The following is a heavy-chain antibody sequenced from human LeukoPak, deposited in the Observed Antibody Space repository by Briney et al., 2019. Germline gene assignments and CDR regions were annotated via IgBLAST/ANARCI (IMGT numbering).Heavy chain of an antibody. Sequence: GASVKVSCKASGYTFTSYYMHWVRQAPGQGLEWMGWINPNSGGTNYAQKFQGRVTMTRDTYISTAYMELSRLRSDDTAVYYCANSGYSSSWPYDYWGQGTRVTVSS. J-gene: IGHJ4*02. V-gene: IGHV1-2*02. CDR1: GYTFTSYY. CDR3: ANSGYSSSWPYDY. D-gene: IGHD6-13*01. CDR2: INPNSGGT.